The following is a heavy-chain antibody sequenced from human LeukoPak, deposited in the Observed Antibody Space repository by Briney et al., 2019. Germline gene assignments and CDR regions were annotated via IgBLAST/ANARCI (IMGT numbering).Heavy chain of an antibody. Sequence: SETLSLTCTVSGVSVSSGSYYWSWIRQPPGKGLEWIGYIYYSGSTNYNPSLKSRVTISVDTSKNQFSLKLSSVTAADTAVYYCAGIYCSSTSCDFDYWGQGTLVTVSS. V-gene: IGHV4-61*01. D-gene: IGHD2-2*01. CDR3: AGIYCSSTSCDFDY. CDR2: IYYSGST. J-gene: IGHJ4*02. CDR1: GVSVSSGSYY.